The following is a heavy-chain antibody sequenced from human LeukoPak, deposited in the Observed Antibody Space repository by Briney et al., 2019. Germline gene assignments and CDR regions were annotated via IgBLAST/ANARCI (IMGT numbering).Heavy chain of an antibody. CDR3: AKPGEPSNYYFDY. Sequence: HPGGSLRLSCTASGFTFSTYDMSWVRQAPGKGLEWVSTVRVNGRSTYYADSVKGRLTISRDNSKNTLYLQMNSLRAEDTALYYCAKPGEPSNYYFDYWGQGALVTVSS. D-gene: IGHD2-21*01. J-gene: IGHJ4*02. CDR1: GFTFSTYD. V-gene: IGHV3-23*01. CDR2: VRVNGRST.